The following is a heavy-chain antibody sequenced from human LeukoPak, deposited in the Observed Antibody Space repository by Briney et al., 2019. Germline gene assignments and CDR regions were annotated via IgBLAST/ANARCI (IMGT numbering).Heavy chain of an antibody. CDR2: ISYDGSNK. CDR1: GFTFSSYA. J-gene: IGHJ4*02. D-gene: IGHD3-22*01. Sequence: PGGSLRLSCAASGFTFSSYAMHWVRQAPGKGLEWVAVISYDGSNKYYADSVKGRFTISRDNSKNTLDLEMNSLGAEDTAVYYCAKGYDSSTYSSLHYWGQGTLVTVSS. V-gene: IGHV3-30-3*01. CDR3: AKGYDSSTYSSLHY.